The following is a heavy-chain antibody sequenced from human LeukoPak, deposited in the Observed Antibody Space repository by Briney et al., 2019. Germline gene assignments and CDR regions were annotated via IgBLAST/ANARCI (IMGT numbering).Heavy chain of an antibody. J-gene: IGHJ6*03. CDR2: INSDGSST. CDR1: GFTFSSYW. CDR3: ARDLGDYYMDV. D-gene: IGHD3-10*01. V-gene: IGHV3-74*01. Sequence: GGSLRLSCAASGFTFSSYWMHWVRQAPGKGLVWVPRINSDGSSTSYADSVKGRFTISRDNAKNTLYLQMNSLRAEDTAVYYCARDLGDYYMDVWGKGTTVTVSS.